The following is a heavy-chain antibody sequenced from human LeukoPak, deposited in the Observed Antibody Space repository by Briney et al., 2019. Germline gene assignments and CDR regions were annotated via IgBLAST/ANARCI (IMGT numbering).Heavy chain of an antibody. CDR3: AKGLLAGERYYYGMDV. CDR2: VSYDGTKK. Sequence: GRSLRLSCAASGVTFSSFGMHWVRQAPGKGLEWVAFVSYDGTKKDYADSVKGRFTISRDNSKNTLFLQMNSLRRDDTALYYCAKGLLAGERYYYGMDVWGQGTTVTVSS. D-gene: IGHD3-22*01. V-gene: IGHV3-30*18. J-gene: IGHJ6*02. CDR1: GVTFSSFG.